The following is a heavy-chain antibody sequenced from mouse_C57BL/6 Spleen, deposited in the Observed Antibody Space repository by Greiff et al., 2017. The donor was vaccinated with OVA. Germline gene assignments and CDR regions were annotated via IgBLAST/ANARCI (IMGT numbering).Heavy chain of an antibody. D-gene: IGHD2-4*01. CDR2: ISYDGSN. J-gene: IGHJ4*01. Sequence: EVKLMESGPGLVKPSQSLSLTCSVTGYSITSGYYWNWIRQFPGNKLEWMGYISYDGSNNYNPSLKNRISITRDTSKNQFFLKLNSVTTEDTATYYCAREAAYDYDGYYAMDYWGQGTSVTVSS. V-gene: IGHV3-6*01. CDR1: GYSITSGYY. CDR3: AREAAYDYDGYYAMDY.